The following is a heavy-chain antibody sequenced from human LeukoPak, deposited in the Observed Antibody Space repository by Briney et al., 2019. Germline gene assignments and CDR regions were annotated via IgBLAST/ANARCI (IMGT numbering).Heavy chain of an antibody. J-gene: IGHJ4*02. D-gene: IGHD6-25*01. Sequence: GGSLRLSCAASGFTFSDYYMSWIRQAPGKGLEWVSSISSSSSYIYYADSVKGRFTISRDNAKNSLYLQMNSLRAEDTAVYYCARDTAEADYFDYWGQGTLVTVSS. CDR3: ARDTAEADYFDY. V-gene: IGHV3-11*06. CDR1: GFTFSDYY. CDR2: ISSSSSYI.